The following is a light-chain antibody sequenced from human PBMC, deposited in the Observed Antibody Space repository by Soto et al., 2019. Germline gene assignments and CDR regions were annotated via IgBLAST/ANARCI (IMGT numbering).Light chain of an antibody. CDR3: MQPLENFRT. CDR2: LGS. Sequence: IVMTQSPLSLSVTPGEAASISCMSSARLLHKNGYNYVDWYMQKPGQSPQLLIYLGSNRASGVPDRFSGSGSDTYFTLGISRVEADDVGVYYCMQPLENFRTFGQGTKVDIK. J-gene: IGKJ1*01. V-gene: IGKV2-28*01. CDR1: ARLLHKNGYNY.